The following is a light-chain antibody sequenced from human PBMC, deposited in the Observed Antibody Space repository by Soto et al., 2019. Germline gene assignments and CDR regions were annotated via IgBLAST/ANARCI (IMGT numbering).Light chain of an antibody. CDR3: QSYDSSLSGWV. Sequence: QSVLTQPPSVSGAPGXXVTISCTXXXSNIGAGYDVHWYQQLPGTAPKLLIYGNSNRPSGVPDRFSGSKSGTSASLAITGLQAEDEADYYCQSYDSSLSGWVFGGGTKLTVL. CDR1: XSNIGAGYD. CDR2: GNS. V-gene: IGLV1-40*01. J-gene: IGLJ3*02.